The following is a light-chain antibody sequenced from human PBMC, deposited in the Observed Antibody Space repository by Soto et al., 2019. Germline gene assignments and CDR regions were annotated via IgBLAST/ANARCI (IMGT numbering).Light chain of an antibody. CDR1: SSDVGGYNY. CDR3: SSYTSSSHYV. J-gene: IGLJ1*01. V-gene: IGLV2-14*01. CDR2: DVS. Sequence: QSVLTQPASVSGSPGQSITISCTGTSSDVGGYNYVSWYQQHPGKAPKLMIYDVSNRPSGVSNRFSGSKSGNTASLTISGLQDEDEADYYCSSYTSSSHYVFGTGTKLTVL.